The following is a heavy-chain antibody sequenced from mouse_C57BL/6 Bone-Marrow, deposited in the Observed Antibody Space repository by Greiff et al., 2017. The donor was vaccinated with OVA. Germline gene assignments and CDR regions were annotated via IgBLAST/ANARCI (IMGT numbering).Heavy chain of an antibody. Sequence: EVQLQQSGPELVKPGASVKISCKASGYTFTDYYMNWVKQSHGKSLEWIRDINPNNGGTSYNQKFKGKATLTVDKSSSTAYMELRSLTSEDSAVYYCARGAGGSRAWCAYWGQGTLVTVSA. CDR2: INPNNGGT. V-gene: IGHV1-26*01. J-gene: IGHJ3*01. D-gene: IGHD1-1*01. CDR3: ARGAGGSRAWCAY. CDR1: GYTFTDYY.